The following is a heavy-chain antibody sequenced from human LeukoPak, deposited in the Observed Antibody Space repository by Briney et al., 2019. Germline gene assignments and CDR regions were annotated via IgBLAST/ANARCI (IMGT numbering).Heavy chain of an antibody. CDR1: GFTISIYS. CDR2: IVSRSSYI. CDR3: ARADYYDSSHFDY. J-gene: IGHJ4*02. Sequence: GGSLRLSCAASGFTISIYSMNWVRQAPGKGLEWVSSIVSRSSYIYYADSVKGRFTISRDNAKNSLYLQMNSLRAEDTAVYYCARADYYDSSHFDYWGQGTLVTVSS. D-gene: IGHD3-22*01. V-gene: IGHV3-21*01.